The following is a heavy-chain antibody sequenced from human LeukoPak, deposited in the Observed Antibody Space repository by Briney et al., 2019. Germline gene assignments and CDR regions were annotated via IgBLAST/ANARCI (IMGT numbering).Heavy chain of an antibody. Sequence: PGGSLKLSCAASGFTFSGSAMHWVRQASGKGLEWVGRIRSKANSYVTAYAASVKGRFTISRDDSKNTAYLQMNSLKTEDTAVYYCTRREGYCSSTSCPAFDYWGQGTLVTVSS. CDR2: IRSKANSYVT. D-gene: IGHD2-2*01. CDR3: TRREGYCSSTSCPAFDY. J-gene: IGHJ4*02. CDR1: GFTFSGSA. V-gene: IGHV3-73*01.